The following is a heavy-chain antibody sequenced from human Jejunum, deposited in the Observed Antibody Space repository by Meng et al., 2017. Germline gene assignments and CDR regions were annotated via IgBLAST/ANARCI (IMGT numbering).Heavy chain of an antibody. J-gene: IGHJ4*02. V-gene: IGHV4-61*02. CDR3: ARATGGSSGWYYYFDL. D-gene: IGHD6-19*01. CDR1: GGSINSDSYY. CDR2: IHPRGST. Sequence: SETLSLTCTVSGGSINSDSYYWSWIRQPAGKELEWIGRIHPRGSTNYNPSLKSRVTISHDTSQNQFSLRLSSVTAADTAVYYCARATGGSSGWYYYFDLWGQGTLVTVSS.